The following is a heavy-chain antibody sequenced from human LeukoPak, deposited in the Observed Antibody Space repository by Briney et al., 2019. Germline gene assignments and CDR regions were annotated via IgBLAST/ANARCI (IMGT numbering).Heavy chain of an antibody. D-gene: IGHD3-22*01. CDR2: TCGSGAAT. CDR1: GFTFNTYG. Sequence: GGSLRLSCAASGFTFNTYGMNWVRRAPGKGLEWVSGTCGSGAATYYADSVKGRFTISRDNSKNILYLQMNSLRAEDTAIYYCARDLRICPRKYDSSSHPFDYWGQGTLVTVSS. CDR3: ARDLRICPRKYDSSSHPFDY. V-gene: IGHV3-23*01. J-gene: IGHJ4*02.